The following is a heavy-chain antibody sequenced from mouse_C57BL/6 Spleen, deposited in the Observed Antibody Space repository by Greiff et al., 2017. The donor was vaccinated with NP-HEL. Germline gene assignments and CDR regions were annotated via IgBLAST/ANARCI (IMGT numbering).Heavy chain of an antibody. CDR2: IYPRSGNT. CDR3: ARPGTRAMDY. CDR1: GYTFTSYG. D-gene: IGHD3-3*01. J-gene: IGHJ4*01. V-gene: IGHV1-81*01. Sequence: VKLMESGAELARPGASVKLSCKASGYTFTSYGISWVKQRTGQGLEWIGEIYPRSGNTYYNEKFKGKATLTADKSSSTAYMELRSLTSEDSAVYFCARPGTRAMDYWGQGTSVTVSS.